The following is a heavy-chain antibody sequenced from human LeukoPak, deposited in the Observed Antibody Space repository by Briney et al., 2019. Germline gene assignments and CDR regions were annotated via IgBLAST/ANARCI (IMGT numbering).Heavy chain of an antibody. D-gene: IGHD6-6*01. Sequence: GGSLRLSCAASGFTFSGYSMNWVRQAPGKGLEWVSSISSSSSYIYYADSVKGRFTISRDNSKNTLYLQMNSLRAEDTAVYYCAKEKYSSSSDPFDYWGQGTLVTVSS. V-gene: IGHV3-21*04. CDR3: AKEKYSSSSDPFDY. CDR2: ISSSSSYI. J-gene: IGHJ4*02. CDR1: GFTFSGYS.